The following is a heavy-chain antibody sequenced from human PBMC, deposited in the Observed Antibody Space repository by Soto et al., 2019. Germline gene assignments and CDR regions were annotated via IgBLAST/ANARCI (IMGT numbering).Heavy chain of an antibody. CDR1: GFTFSSYA. J-gene: IGHJ1*01. Sequence: EVQLLESGGGLVQPGGSLRLSCAASGFTFSSYAMSWVRQAPGKGLEWVSAISGSGGSPYYPDSVKGRFTISRDNSKDTVYLQMNSLRVEDTAVYYCAKGLVAGTPAEYCQHWGQGTLVTV. CDR2: ISGSGGSP. V-gene: IGHV3-23*01. CDR3: AKGLVAGTPAEYCQH. D-gene: IGHD2-15*01.